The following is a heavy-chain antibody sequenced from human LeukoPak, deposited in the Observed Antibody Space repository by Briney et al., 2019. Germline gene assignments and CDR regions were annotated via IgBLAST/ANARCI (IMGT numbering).Heavy chain of an antibody. Sequence: SETLSLTCTVSGGSVSSGSYYWSWIRQPPGKGLEWIGYIYYSGSTNYNPSLKSRVTISVDTSKNQFSLKLSSVTAADTAVYYCARDLWNYEIASWGQGTLVTVSS. CDR2: IYYSGST. CDR1: GGSVSSGSYY. D-gene: IGHD1-7*01. V-gene: IGHV4-61*01. J-gene: IGHJ4*02. CDR3: ARDLWNYEIAS.